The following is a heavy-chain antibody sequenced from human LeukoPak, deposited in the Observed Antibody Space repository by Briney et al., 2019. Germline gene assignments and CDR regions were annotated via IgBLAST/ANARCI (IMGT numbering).Heavy chain of an antibody. J-gene: IGHJ1*01. CDR3: ARTLYSSSCFQH. CDR1: GFTFSDYY. Sequence: GGSLRLSCAVSGFTFSDYYMSWIRQAPGKGLEWVSYISSSGSTIYYADSVKGRFTISRDNAKNSLYLQMNSLRAEDTAVYYCARTLYSSSCFQHWGQGTLVTVSS. V-gene: IGHV3-11*01. D-gene: IGHD6-13*01. CDR2: ISSSGSTI.